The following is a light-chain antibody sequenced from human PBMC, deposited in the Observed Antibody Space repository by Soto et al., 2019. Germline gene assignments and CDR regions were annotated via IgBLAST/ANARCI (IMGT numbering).Light chain of an antibody. J-gene: IGLJ3*02. CDR3: SSYAGSNDLV. CDR2: EVS. V-gene: IGLV2-8*01. Sequence: QSVLTQPPSASGSPGQSVTISCIGTSSDVGGYNYVSWYQQHPGKAPKLIISEVSKRPSGVPDRFSGSKSGNTASLTVSGFQAEDEADYFCSSYAGSNDLVFGGGTKLIVL. CDR1: SSDVGGYNY.